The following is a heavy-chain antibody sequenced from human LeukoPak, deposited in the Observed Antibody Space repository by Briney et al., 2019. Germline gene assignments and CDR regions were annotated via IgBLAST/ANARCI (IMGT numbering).Heavy chain of an antibody. CDR3: ARAAGGRFDY. V-gene: IGHV3-21*01. D-gene: IGHD3-16*01. Sequence: PGGSLTLSCAASGFTFSSYSMNWVRQAPGKGLEWVSSISSSSSYIYYADSVKGRFTISRDNAKNSLYLQMNSLRAEDTAVYYCARAAGGRFDYWGQGTLVTVSS. CDR1: GFTFSSYS. J-gene: IGHJ4*02. CDR2: ISSSSSYI.